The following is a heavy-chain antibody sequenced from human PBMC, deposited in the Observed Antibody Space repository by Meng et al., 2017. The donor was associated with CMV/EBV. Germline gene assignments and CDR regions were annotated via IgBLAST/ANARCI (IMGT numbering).Heavy chain of an antibody. Sequence: ASVQVSCKASGYTFTGYYIHWVRQAPGQGLEWMGWITPMSGGTNYAQNFQDRVTMTRDTSTNTAYMELSRVRSDDTAVYYCARGNNWDRLLDFWGQGTLVTVSS. J-gene: IGHJ4*02. V-gene: IGHV1-2*02. CDR2: ITPMSGGT. CDR3: ARGNNWDRLLDF. CDR1: GYTFTGYY. D-gene: IGHD3-3*01.